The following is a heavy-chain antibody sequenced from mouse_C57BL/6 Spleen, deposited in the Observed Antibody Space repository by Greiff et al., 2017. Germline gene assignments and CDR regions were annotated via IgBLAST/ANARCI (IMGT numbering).Heavy chain of an antibody. D-gene: IGHD1-1*01. V-gene: IGHV14-1*01. J-gene: IGHJ3*01. CDR1: GFNIKDYY. Sequence: EVKLMESGAELVRPGASVKLSCTASGFNIKDYYMHWVKQRPEQGLEWIGRIDPEDGDTEYAPKFQGKATMTADTSSNTAYLQLSSLTSEDTAVYYCTYYGSSPWFAYWGQGTLVTVSA. CDR3: TYYGSSPWFAY. CDR2: IDPEDGDT.